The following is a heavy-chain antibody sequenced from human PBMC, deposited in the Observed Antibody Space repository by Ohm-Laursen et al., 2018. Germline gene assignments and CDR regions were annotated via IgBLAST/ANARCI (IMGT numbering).Heavy chain of an antibody. V-gene: IGHV4-4*07. CDR3: ARGQWLVGSYYFDY. D-gene: IGHD6-19*01. J-gene: IGHJ4*02. CDR1: GGSISSYY. CDR2: IYTSGST. Sequence: GTLSLTCSVSGGSISSYYWSWIRQPAGKGLEWIGRIYTSGSTNYNPSLKSRVTMSVDTSKNQFSLKLSSVTAADTAVYYCARGQWLVGSYYFDYWGQGTLVTVSS.